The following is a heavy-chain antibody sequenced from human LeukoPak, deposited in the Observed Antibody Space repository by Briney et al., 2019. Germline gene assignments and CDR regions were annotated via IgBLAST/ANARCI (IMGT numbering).Heavy chain of an antibody. J-gene: IGHJ5*02. CDR2: INHSGST. Sequence: SETLSLTCAVYGGSFSGYYWSWIRQPPGKGLEWIGEINHSGSTNYNPSLKSRVTISVDTSKNQFSLKVSSVTAADTAVYYCARGRNWFDPWGQGTPVTVSS. CDR3: ARGRNWFDP. CDR1: GGSFSGYY. V-gene: IGHV4-34*01.